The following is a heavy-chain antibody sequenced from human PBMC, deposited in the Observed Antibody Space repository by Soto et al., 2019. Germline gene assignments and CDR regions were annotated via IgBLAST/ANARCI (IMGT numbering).Heavy chain of an antibody. CDR2: IFHSGST. D-gene: IGHD3-16*01. CDR1: GGSISSGGYS. V-gene: IGHV4-30-2*05. J-gene: IGHJ5*02. CDR3: AKVGGINWFDP. Sequence: SETVSLTCAVSGGSISSGGYSWSWLRQPPGKGLEWIGYIFHSGSTYYNPSLKSRVTISVDASKNHFSLKLSSVTAADTAVYYCAKVGGINWFDPWGQGTLVTVSS.